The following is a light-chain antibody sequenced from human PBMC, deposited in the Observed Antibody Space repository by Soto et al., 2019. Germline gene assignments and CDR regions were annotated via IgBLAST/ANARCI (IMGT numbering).Light chain of an antibody. CDR2: GAP. V-gene: IGKV3-15*01. CDR3: QQSNSWPYT. CDR1: QSVSSN. Sequence: EIVMTQSPATLSVSPGERATLSCRASQSVSSNLAWYQQKPGQGPRLLFYGAPTRATGIPARFIGSGSGTDFTLTIISLQSEDFAVYYCQQSNSWPYTFGQGTKLEIK. J-gene: IGKJ2*01.